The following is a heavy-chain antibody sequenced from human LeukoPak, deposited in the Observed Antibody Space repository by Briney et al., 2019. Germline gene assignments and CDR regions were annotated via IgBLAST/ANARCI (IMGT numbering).Heavy chain of an antibody. D-gene: IGHD3-22*01. Sequence: GESLKISCRGSGYSFTSYWIAWVRQMPGKGLEWMGIIYPGDSDTRYSPSFQGQVTISADKSITTTYLQWSSLKASDTAMYYCARSVDSSAYYYVWGQGTTVTVSS. CDR1: GYSFTSYW. CDR2: IYPGDSDT. CDR3: ARSVDSSAYYYV. V-gene: IGHV5-51*01. J-gene: IGHJ6*02.